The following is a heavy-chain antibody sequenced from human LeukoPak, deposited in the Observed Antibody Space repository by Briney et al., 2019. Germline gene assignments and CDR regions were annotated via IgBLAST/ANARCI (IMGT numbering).Heavy chain of an antibody. J-gene: IGHJ4*02. CDR1: GYSFSDYW. Sequence: GESLKISCKGSGYSFSDYWIAWMRQMPGKGLEWMGIIFPGDSDTRYSPSFLGQVTISADKSISTAYLQWNSLKAADTAMYYCARGSYFDYWGQGTLVTVSS. D-gene: IGHD3-10*01. CDR2: IFPGDSDT. V-gene: IGHV5-51*01. CDR3: ARGSYFDY.